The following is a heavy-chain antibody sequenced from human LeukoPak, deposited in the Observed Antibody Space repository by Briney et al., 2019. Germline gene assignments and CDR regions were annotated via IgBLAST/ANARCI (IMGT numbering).Heavy chain of an antibody. CDR1: GFTFSTSN. CDR2: ISSTGSYI. J-gene: IGHJ4*02. D-gene: IGHD3-10*01. V-gene: IGHV3-21*01. CDR3: ARDRGSGHASDY. Sequence: PGGSLRLSCAASGFTFSTSNMNWVRQAPGKGLEWVSSISSTGSYIYFADSVKGRSTFSRDNAKNSLYLQINSLRVEDTAVYYCARDRGSGHASDYWGQGTLVTVSS.